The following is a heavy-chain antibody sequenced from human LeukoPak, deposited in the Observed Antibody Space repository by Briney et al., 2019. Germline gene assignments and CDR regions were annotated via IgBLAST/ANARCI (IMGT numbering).Heavy chain of an antibody. V-gene: IGHV3-30*03. CDR2: ISYDGSNK. D-gene: IGHD4-11*01. J-gene: IGHJ4*02. CDR1: GFTFSSYG. CDR3: ASENDYSNLPLD. Sequence: GRSLRLSCAASGFTFSSYGMHWVRQAPGKGLEWVAVISYDGSNKYYADSVKGRFTISRDNSKNTLYLQMNSLRAEDTAVYYCASENDYSNLPLDWGQGTLVTVSS.